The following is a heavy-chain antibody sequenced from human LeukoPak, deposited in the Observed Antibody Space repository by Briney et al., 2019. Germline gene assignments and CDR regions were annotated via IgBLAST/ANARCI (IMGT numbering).Heavy chain of an antibody. CDR2: INHSGST. CDR1: GGSFSGYY. Sequence: PSETLSLTCAVYGGSFSGYYWSWIRQPPGKGLEWIGEINHSGSTNYNPSLKSRVTISVDTSKNQFSLKLSSATAADTAVYYCARGRGGVTGNYWGQGTLVTVSS. V-gene: IGHV4-34*01. J-gene: IGHJ4*02. D-gene: IGHD3-3*01. CDR3: ARGRGGVTGNY.